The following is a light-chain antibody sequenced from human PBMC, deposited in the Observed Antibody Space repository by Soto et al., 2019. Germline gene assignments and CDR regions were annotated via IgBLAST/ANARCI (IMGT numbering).Light chain of an antibody. CDR2: GAS. J-gene: IGKJ4*01. CDR3: QEYNSVPVT. Sequence: DIQMTQSPSSLSASVGDRVTITCRASQGIGNYLAWYQQKPGKVPKLLIYGASTLQSGVASRFRGSGSGTDFTLTISSLQPEDFGSYYCQEYNSVPVTFGGGTKVEI. CDR1: QGIGNY. V-gene: IGKV1-27*01.